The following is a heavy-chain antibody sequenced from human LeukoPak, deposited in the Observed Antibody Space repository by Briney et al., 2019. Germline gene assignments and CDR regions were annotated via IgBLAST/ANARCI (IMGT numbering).Heavy chain of an antibody. CDR1: GFTFSTYT. D-gene: IGHD3-16*01. CDR3: ARGQGASAFDI. J-gene: IGHJ3*02. V-gene: IGHV3-48*02. Sequence: GGSLRLSCAASGFTFSTYTMNWVRQAPGKGLEWVSYISSSTSNIYYADSVKGRFTISRDNAENSLYLQVNSLRDEDTAVYYCARGQGASAFDIWGQGTMVTVSS. CDR2: ISSSTSNI.